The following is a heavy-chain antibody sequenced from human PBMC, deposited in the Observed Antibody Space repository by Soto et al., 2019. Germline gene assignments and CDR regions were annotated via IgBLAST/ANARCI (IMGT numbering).Heavy chain of an antibody. Sequence: GGSLRLSCAASGFTFSSYAMSWVRQAPGKGLEWVSAISGSGGSTYYADSVKGRFTISRDNSKNTLYLQMNSLRAEDTAVYYCAKGTTNCRGGSCLPRNYYGMDVWGQGPTVTVS. CDR1: GFTFSSYA. CDR2: ISGSGGST. D-gene: IGHD2-15*01. V-gene: IGHV3-23*01. CDR3: AKGTTNCRGGSCLPRNYYGMDV. J-gene: IGHJ6*01.